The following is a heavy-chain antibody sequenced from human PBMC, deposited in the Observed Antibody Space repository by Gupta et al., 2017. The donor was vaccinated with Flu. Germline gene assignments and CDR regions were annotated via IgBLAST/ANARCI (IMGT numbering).Heavy chain of an antibody. Sequence: QEQLVQAGTEVKTPGAAAKVSCTTSVYSCSADYLHWARRVPGQGLEWRGWINPNSGGTNYAQKFQDRVTMTRDTSLKTAYMEVRSLIPDDAAVYYCVKVRVLIGAILPDYERGVWGQGTTVTVSS. CDR3: VKVRVLIGAILPDYERGV. D-gene: IGHD3-16*01. CDR1: VYSCSADY. CDR2: INPNSGGT. J-gene: IGHJ6*02. V-gene: IGHV1-2*02.